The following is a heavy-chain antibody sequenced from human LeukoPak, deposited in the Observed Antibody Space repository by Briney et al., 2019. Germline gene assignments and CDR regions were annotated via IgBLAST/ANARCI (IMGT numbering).Heavy chain of an antibody. CDR2: IYYSGST. Sequence: KPSHTPFLTRAVSGGSISGYYWSWIRQPPGQGLKCIGYIYYSGSTNYTPSLNRRVTISVYTSKIQFSLKLSSVTAADTAVYYCASGGHRAGTAFEIWGQGKMVTVSS. D-gene: IGHD1-14*01. J-gene: IGHJ3*02. V-gene: IGHV4-59*07. CDR1: GGSISGYY. CDR3: ASGGHRAGTAFEI.